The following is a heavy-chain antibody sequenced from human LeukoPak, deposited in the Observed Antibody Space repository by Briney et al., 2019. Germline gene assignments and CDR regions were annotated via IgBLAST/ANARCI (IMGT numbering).Heavy chain of an antibody. CDR3: AANYDYGDEDHYYYGMDV. CDR1: GFTFSSYA. J-gene: IGHJ6*02. Sequence: GGSLRLSCAASGFTFSSYAMSWVRQAPGKGLEWVSAISGSGGSTYYADSVKGRFTISRDNSKNTLYLQMNSLRAEDTAVYYCAANYDYGDEDHYYYGMDVWGQGTTVTVSS. V-gene: IGHV3-23*01. CDR2: ISGSGGST. D-gene: IGHD4-17*01.